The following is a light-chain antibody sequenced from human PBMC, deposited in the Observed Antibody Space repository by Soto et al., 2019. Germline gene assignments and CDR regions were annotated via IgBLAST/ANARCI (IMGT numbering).Light chain of an antibody. J-gene: IGLJ1*01. CDR3: AAWDDNLSGFYV. V-gene: IGLV1-47*01. CDR2: RNS. CDR1: ASTIGRNY. Sequence: QSVLTQSPSASGTPGQRVTISCSGSASTIGRNYVYWYQQLPGTAPKPLIYRNSQRPSGVPDRFSGSKSGTSASLAISGLRSEDEADYYCAAWDDNLSGFYVFGDGTKVTVL.